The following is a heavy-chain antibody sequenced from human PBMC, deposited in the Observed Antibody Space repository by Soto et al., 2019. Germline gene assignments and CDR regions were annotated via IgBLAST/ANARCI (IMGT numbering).Heavy chain of an antibody. CDR3: ARDDYDYYYYYYMDV. CDR2: ISSNGGST. Sequence: GGSLRLSCAASGFTFSSYAMHWVRQAPGKGLEYVSAISSNGGSTYYANSVKGRFTISRDNSKNTLYLQMGSLRAEDMAVYYCARDDYDYYYYYYMDVWGKGTTVTVSS. CDR1: GFTFSSYA. D-gene: IGHD3-16*01. J-gene: IGHJ6*03. V-gene: IGHV3-64*01.